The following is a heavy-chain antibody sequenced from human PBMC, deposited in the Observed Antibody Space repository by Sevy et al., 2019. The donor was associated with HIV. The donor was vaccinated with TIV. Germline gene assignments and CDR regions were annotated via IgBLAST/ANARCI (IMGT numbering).Heavy chain of an antibody. J-gene: IGHJ4*02. Sequence: GESLKISCAASGFTFSSYAMTWVRQAPGKGLEWVSAISGSGGSTYFADSVEGRFTISRDNSANTLYLQVNSLRAEDTAVYYCARVVVTATYYFDYWGQGTLVTVSS. CDR1: GFTFSSYA. CDR3: ARVVVTATYYFDY. CDR2: ISGSGGST. V-gene: IGHV3-23*01. D-gene: IGHD2-21*02.